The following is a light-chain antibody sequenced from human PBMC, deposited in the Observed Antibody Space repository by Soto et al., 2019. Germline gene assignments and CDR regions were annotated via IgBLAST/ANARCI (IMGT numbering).Light chain of an antibody. CDR1: NIGSKN. CDR2: RDA. J-gene: IGLJ2*01. CDR3: QVWDSSTVV. V-gene: IGLV3-9*01. Sequence: SYELTQPLSVSVALGQTARITCGGNNIGSKNVHWYQQKPGQAPVLVIYRDASRPSGIPERFSGSNSGNTATLTISRAQAGDEADYYCQVWDSSTVVFGGGTKVTVL.